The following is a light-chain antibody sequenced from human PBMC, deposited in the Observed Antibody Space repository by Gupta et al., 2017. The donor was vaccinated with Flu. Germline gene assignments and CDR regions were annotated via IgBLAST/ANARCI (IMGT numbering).Light chain of an antibody. CDR1: SSDVGRYNY. CDR3: SSFTSSLTWV. J-gene: IGLJ3*02. CDR2: EVS. Sequence: QSALTQPASVSGSPGQSITISCTGTSSDVGRYNYVSWFQQYPGKAPKIMIYEVSNWPSGVSNRFSGSKSGNTASLTISGLQAEDEADYYCSSFTSSLTWVFGGGTKLTVL. V-gene: IGLV2-14*01.